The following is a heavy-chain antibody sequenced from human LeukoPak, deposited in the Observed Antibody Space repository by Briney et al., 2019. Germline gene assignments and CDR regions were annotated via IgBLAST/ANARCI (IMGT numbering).Heavy chain of an antibody. CDR1: GFTFNRFG. CDR3: AKDAQGLVRGGIYFDF. D-gene: IGHD6-19*01. Sequence: GGSLRLSCEASGFTFNRFGMHWVRQAPGKGLEWVAVIWHDGINKYYADSLKGRFTISRDNSKNTLYLQMNSLRAEDTALYYCAKDAQGLVRGGIYFDFWGQGSLVTVSS. V-gene: IGHV3-33*06. J-gene: IGHJ4*02. CDR2: IWHDGINK.